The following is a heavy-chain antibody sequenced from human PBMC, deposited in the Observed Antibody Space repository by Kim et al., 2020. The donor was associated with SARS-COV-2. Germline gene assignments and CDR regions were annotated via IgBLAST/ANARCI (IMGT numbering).Heavy chain of an antibody. CDR2: VYFRGTT. CDR3: ARRETRDLFTSDWGFFVY. J-gene: IGHJ4*02. D-gene: IGHD7-27*01. Sequence: SETLSLTCTVSGDSMSADYWNWIRQSPGKGLEWIGYVYFRGTTSYNPSLKSRVTISIDMSKSQFSLKLNSVTAADTAGYYCARRETRDLFTSDWGFFVYLGQGSLVTGSS. V-gene: IGHV4-59*08. CDR1: GDSMSADY.